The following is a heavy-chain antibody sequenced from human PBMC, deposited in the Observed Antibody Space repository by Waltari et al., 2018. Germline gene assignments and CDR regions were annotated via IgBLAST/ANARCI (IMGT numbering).Heavy chain of an antibody. J-gene: IGHJ4*02. V-gene: IGHV1-46*01. D-gene: IGHD2-8*01. CDR3: ARDGAVSAVLRFFFDY. Sequence: QVQLVQSGAEVKKPGASVKVSCKASGYTFTTYYIHWVRQAPGQGLEGMGIINPRRGDTRYAQKFQDRITLTSDTSSTTLYMGLSSLRSEDTAVYYCARDGAVSAVLRFFFDYWGQGTLVTVSS. CDR2: INPRRGDT. CDR1: GYTFTTYY.